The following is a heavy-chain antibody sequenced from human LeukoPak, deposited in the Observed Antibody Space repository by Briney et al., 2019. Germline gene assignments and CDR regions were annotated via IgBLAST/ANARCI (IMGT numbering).Heavy chain of an antibody. CDR3: ARAPTYGASLDAFDI. D-gene: IGHD4-17*01. Sequence: GGSLRLSCAASGFTVSSNYMSWVRQAPGKGLEWVSVIYSGGNTYYADSVKGRFTISRDNSKNTLYLQMNSLRAEDTAVYYCARAPTYGASLDAFDIWGQGTMVTVSS. J-gene: IGHJ3*02. CDR1: GFTVSSNY. CDR2: IYSGGNT. V-gene: IGHV3-53*01.